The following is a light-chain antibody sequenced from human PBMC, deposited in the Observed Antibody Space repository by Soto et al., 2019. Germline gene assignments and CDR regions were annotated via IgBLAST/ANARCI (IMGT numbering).Light chain of an antibody. CDR2: AAS. V-gene: IGKV1-9*01. CDR3: QQVISYPPG. Sequence: DIQLTQSPSFLSASVGDRVTIICRASQGISTFLAWYQQRPGKAPKLLIYAASTLQSGVPSRFSGSGSGTEFTLTISSLQPEDFATYYSQQVISYPPGFGPGTKVDIK. J-gene: IGKJ3*01. CDR1: QGISTF.